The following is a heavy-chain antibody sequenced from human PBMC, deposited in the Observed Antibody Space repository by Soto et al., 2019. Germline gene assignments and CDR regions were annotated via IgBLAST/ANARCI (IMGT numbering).Heavy chain of an antibody. D-gene: IGHD3-16*02. Sequence: GGSLRLSCAASGFTFSSYSMNWVRQAPGKGLEWVSSISSSSSYIYYADSVKGRFTISRDNAKNSLYLQMNSLRAEDTAVYYCASCTGELSFCDAFDIWGQGTMVTVSS. V-gene: IGHV3-21*01. CDR1: GFTFSSYS. CDR3: ASCTGELSFCDAFDI. CDR2: ISSSSSYI. J-gene: IGHJ3*02.